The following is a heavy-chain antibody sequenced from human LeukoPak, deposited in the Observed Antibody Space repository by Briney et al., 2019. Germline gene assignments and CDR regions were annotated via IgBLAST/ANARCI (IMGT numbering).Heavy chain of an antibody. CDR2: IYSGGNT. V-gene: IGHV3-66*01. CDR1: GITVSSNY. CDR3: ARDGDCSSTSCNSAVRLNLYYGIDV. J-gene: IGHJ6*02. D-gene: IGHD2-2*01. Sequence: GSLRLSFSVSGITVSSNYMSLVRQAPGEGLGWVSVIYSGGNTYYADSVKGRFTIFRDNSKNTLYLQMNSLRAEDTAVYYCARDGDCSSTSCNSAVRLNLYYGIDVWGQGTTVTVSS.